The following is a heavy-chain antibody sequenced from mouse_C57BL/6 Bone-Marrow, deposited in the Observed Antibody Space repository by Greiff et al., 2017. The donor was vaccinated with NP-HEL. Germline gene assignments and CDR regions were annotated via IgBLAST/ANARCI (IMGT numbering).Heavy chain of an antibody. CDR1: GYTFTSYW. Sequence: VQLQQPGAELVKPGASVKLSCKASGYTFTSYWMHWVKQRPGQGLEWIGMIHPNSGSTNYNEKFKSKATLTVDKSSSTAYMQLSSLTSEDSAVDYCARSGYDYDAVYAMDYWGQGTSVTVSS. J-gene: IGHJ4*01. CDR3: ARSGYDYDAVYAMDY. CDR2: IHPNSGST. D-gene: IGHD2-4*01. V-gene: IGHV1-64*01.